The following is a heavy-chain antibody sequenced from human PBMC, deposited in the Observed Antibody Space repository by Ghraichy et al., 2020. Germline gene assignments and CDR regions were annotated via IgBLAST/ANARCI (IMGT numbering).Heavy chain of an antibody. CDR2: IRSKAYGGTT. D-gene: IGHD4-11*01. CDR3: TRESTVTSIDFDY. J-gene: IGHJ4*02. V-gene: IGHV3-49*03. Sequence: GGYLRLSCTASGFTFGDYAMSWFRQAPGKGLEWVGFIRSKAYGGTTEYAASVKGRFTISRDDSKSIAYLQMNSLKTEDTAVYYCTRESTVTSIDFDYWGQGTLVTVSS. CDR1: GFTFGDYA.